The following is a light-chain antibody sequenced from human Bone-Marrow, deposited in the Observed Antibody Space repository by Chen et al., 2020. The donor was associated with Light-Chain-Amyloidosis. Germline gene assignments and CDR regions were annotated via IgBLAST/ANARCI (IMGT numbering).Light chain of an antibody. CDR3: QQYGTSPLT. CDR1: QTISSNY. V-gene: IGKV3-20*01. J-gene: IGKJ4*01. Sequence: EIVLTQSPGTLSLSPGEGANLSCRASQTISSNYLTWYQQKFGQAPRLLIYGSSSRATGIPDRFTGSGSGTDFTLTINRLEHEDFVMYYCQQYGTSPLTFGGGTKVEIK. CDR2: GSS.